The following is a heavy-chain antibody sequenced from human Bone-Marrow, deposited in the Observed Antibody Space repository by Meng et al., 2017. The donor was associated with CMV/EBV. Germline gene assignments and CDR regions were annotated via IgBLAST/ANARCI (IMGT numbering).Heavy chain of an antibody. Sequence: GESLKTSCAASGFTFSSYSMNWVRQAPGKGLEWVSPISSSSSYIYYADSVKGRFTISRDNAKNSLYLQMNSLRAEDTAVYYCARGEPGYGMDVWGQGTTVTVSS. V-gene: IGHV3-21*01. D-gene: IGHD1-14*01. CDR3: ARGEPGYGMDV. J-gene: IGHJ6*02. CDR1: GFTFSSYS. CDR2: ISSSSSYI.